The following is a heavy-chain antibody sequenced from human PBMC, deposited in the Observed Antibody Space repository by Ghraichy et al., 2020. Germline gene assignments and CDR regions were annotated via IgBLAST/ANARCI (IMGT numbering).Heavy chain of an antibody. CDR3: ARASQYCTGGVCPNGPFDY. V-gene: IGHV4-34*01. CDR2: INHSGST. Sequence: SETLSLTCAVYGGSFSGYYWSWIRQPPGKGLEWIGEINHSGSTNYNPSLKSRVTISVDTSKNQFSLKLSSVTAADTAVYYCARASQYCTGGVCPNGPFDYWGQGTLVTVSS. CDR1: GGSFSGYY. D-gene: IGHD2-8*02. J-gene: IGHJ4*02.